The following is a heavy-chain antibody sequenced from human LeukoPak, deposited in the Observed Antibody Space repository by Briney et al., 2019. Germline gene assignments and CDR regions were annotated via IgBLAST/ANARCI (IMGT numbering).Heavy chain of an antibody. CDR1: NGSFSDYF. D-gene: IGHD5-18*01. J-gene: IGHJ4*02. Sequence: PSETLSLTCAVYNGSFSDYFWTWIRQPPGKGLEWIAEMNHSGSINYNPSLKSRVSLSVDTSKNQLSLSLSSVTAADTAVYYCARGLSKIHLQPHYYFDYWGQGTLVTVSS. V-gene: IGHV4-34*01. CDR2: MNHSGSI. CDR3: ARGLSKIHLQPHYYFDY.